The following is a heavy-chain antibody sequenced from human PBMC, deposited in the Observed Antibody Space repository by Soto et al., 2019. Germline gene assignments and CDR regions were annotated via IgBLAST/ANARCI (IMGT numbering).Heavy chain of an antibody. D-gene: IGHD6-19*01. J-gene: IGHJ4*02. V-gene: IGHV3-74*01. CDR3: ARAPYSSGWWGFDY. Sequence: EVQLVESGGGLVQPGGSLRLSCAASGLTFSSYWMHWVRQAPGKGLVWVSRISTDGSVTTYADSVKGRFTISRDNAKNTLYLQMNSLRTEDTAVYYCARAPYSSGWWGFDYWGQETLVTVSS. CDR1: GLTFSSYW. CDR2: ISTDGSVT.